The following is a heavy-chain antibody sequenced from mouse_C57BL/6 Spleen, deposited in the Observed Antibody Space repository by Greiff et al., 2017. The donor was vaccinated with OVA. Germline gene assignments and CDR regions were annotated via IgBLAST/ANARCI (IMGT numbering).Heavy chain of an antibody. V-gene: IGHV1-82*01. Sequence: VQLQQSGPELVKPGASVKISCKASGYAFSSSWMNWVKQRPGKGLEWIGRIYPGDGDTNYNGKFKGKATLTADKSSSTAYMQLSSLTSEDSAVYFCALDGPGFAYWGQGTLVTVSA. D-gene: IGHD2-3*01. CDR2: IYPGDGDT. CDR1: GYAFSSSW. CDR3: ALDGPGFAY. J-gene: IGHJ3*01.